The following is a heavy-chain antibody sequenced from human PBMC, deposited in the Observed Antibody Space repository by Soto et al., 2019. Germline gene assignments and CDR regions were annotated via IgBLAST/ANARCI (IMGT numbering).Heavy chain of an antibody. CDR2: ISSSSSYI. CDR1: GFTFSSYS. J-gene: IGHJ4*02. CDR3: ARDYYGSGSYYPH. V-gene: IGHV3-21*01. Sequence: GGSLRLSCAASGFTFSSYSMNWVRQAPGKGLEWVSSISSSSSYIYYADSVKGRFTISRDNAKNSLYLQMNSLRAEDTAVYYCARDYYGSGSYYPHSGQGTLVTVYS. D-gene: IGHD3-10*01.